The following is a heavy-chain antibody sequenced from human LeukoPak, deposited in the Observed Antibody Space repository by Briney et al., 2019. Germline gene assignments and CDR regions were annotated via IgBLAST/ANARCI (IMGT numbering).Heavy chain of an antibody. J-gene: IGHJ4*02. CDR2: MNPNSGNT. CDR3: ARADYYGSGSYYNLCDY. Sequence: GASVKVSCKASGYTFTSYDINWVRQATGQGLEWMGWMNPNSGNTGYAQKFQGRVTMTRNTSISTAYMELSSLRSGDTAVYYCARADYYGSGSYYNLCDYWGQGTLDTVSS. CDR1: GYTFTSYD. V-gene: IGHV1-8*01. D-gene: IGHD3-10*01.